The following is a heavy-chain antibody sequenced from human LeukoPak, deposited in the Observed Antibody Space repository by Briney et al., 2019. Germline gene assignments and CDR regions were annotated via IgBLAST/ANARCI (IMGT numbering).Heavy chain of an antibody. D-gene: IGHD3-3*01. V-gene: IGHV3-21*01. CDR1: GFTFSSYS. CDR2: ISSSSSYI. J-gene: IGHJ3*02. CDR3: ARGLKDFWSGQGAFDI. Sequence: NPGGSLRLSCAASGFTFSSYSMNWVRQAPGKGLEWVSSISSSSSYIYYADSVKGRFTISRDNAKNSLYLQMNSLRAEDTAVYYCARGLKDFWSGQGAFDIWGQGTMVTVSS.